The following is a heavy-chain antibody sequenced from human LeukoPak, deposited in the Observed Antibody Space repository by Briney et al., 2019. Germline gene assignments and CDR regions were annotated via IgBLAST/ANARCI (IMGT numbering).Heavy chain of an antibody. CDR3: ARESYSGMDV. CDR1: GFTFSSYW. V-gene: IGHV3-74*01. Sequence: GGSLRLSCAASGFTFSSYWMHWVRQAPGQGLEWVSHINSDGSTTRYADSVKGRFTISRDNGKNTLFLQLNSMRAEDTAVYYCARESYSGMDVWGQGTTVTVSS. CDR2: INSDGSTT. J-gene: IGHJ6*02.